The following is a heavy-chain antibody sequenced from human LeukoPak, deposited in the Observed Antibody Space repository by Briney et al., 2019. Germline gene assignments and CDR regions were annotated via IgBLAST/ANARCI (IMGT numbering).Heavy chain of an antibody. Sequence: GGSLRLSCAVSGFRASDYYMSWVRQAPGKGLEWVGLIRDSGEAFYADFARGRFAISRDESENTLYLQMNSLRVEDTAVYFCARDRAANQDWVEFDPWGQGTPVIVSS. J-gene: IGHJ5*02. CDR3: ARDRAANQDWVEFDP. D-gene: IGHD3/OR15-3a*01. CDR1: GFRASDYY. CDR2: IRDSGEA. V-gene: IGHV3-66*03.